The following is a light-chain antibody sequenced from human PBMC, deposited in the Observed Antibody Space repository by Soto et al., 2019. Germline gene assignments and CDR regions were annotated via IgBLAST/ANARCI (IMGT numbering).Light chain of an antibody. CDR1: QSPLYTNGKTY. Sequence: VVMTQSPLSLPVTLGQPASISCRSSQSPLYTNGKTYLSWFQQRPGQSPRRLIYEVSIRDSGVPDRFSGSGSGTDFTLKISRVEAEDVGIYYCMQGTHWPLTFGKGTKVDIK. V-gene: IGKV2-30*01. CDR3: MQGTHWPLT. J-gene: IGKJ1*01. CDR2: EVS.